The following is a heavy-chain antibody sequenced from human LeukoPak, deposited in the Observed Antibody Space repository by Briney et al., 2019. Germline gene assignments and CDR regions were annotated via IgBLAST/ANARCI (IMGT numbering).Heavy chain of an antibody. J-gene: IGHJ6*02. Sequence: GASVTVSCTASGYIFTDYYMHWVRQAPGQELGWMGRINPNSGGTNYAQKFQGRVTMTRDTSISTAYTELSSLRSEDTAVYYCARDSSLGYSYGYWGAAAGFPMDYYYGMDVWGQGTTVTVSS. D-gene: IGHD5-18*01. V-gene: IGHV1/OR15-1*02. CDR2: INPNSGGT. CDR1: GYIFTDYY. CDR3: ARDSSLGYSYGYWGAAAGFPMDYYYGMDV.